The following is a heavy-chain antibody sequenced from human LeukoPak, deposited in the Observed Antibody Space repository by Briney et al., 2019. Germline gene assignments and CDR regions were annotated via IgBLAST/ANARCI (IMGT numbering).Heavy chain of an antibody. J-gene: IGHJ6*02. CDR1: GFTFSSYG. V-gene: IGHV3-30*18. D-gene: IGHD2-2*01. CDR2: ISYDGSNK. CDR3: AKDYDIVVVPAAIRSGSSSRYYYYYGMDV. Sequence: PGRSLRLSCAASGFTFSSYGMHWVRQAPGKGLEWVAVISYDGSNKYYADSVKGRFTISRDNSKNTLYLQMNSLRAEDTAVYYCAKDYDIVVVPAAIRSGSSSRYYYYYGMDVWGQGTTVTVSS.